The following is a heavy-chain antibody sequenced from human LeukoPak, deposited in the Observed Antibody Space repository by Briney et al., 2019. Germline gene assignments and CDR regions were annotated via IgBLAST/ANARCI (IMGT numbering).Heavy chain of an antibody. CDR3: AKDAQRGFDYSNSLEN. CDR2: IWSDKSNR. V-gene: IGHV3-33*06. CDR1: GFIFNHHA. Sequence: GGSLRPSCAASGFIFNHHAMHWVRQAPGKGLEWVAVIWSDKSNRFYADSVRGRFTISRDDSRKTVYLQMERMAAEDTAIYYCAKDAQRGFDYSNSLENWGQGALVTVAS. D-gene: IGHD4-11*01. J-gene: IGHJ4*02.